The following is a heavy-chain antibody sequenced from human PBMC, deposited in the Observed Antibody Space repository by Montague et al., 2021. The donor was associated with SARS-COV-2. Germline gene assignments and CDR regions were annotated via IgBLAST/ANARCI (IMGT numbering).Heavy chain of an antibody. CDR1: GGSISRYY. CDR3: ARRPYYYDSSGQFDP. J-gene: IGHJ5*02. CDR2: IYYSGST. D-gene: IGHD3-22*01. Sequence: SETLSLTCTISGGSISRYYWSWIRQPPGKGLEWIASIYYSGSTYFNPSLKSRVAISIDTSKNQFSLKLSSVTAADTAVYYCARRPYYYDSSGQFDPWGQGVLVTVSS. V-gene: IGHV4-59*12.